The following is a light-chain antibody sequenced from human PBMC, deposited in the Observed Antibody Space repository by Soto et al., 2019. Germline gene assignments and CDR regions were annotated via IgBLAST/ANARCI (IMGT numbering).Light chain of an antibody. J-gene: IGKJ2*01. CDR1: QSVSSN. V-gene: IGKV3-15*01. Sequence: EIVMTQSPATLSVSPGERVALSCRASQSVSSNFAWYQQKSGQAPRLLIYGASTRATGIPARFSGSGSGTDFTLAISSLQSEDFAVYYCQQYNNWPYTFGQGTKLEIK. CDR3: QQYNNWPYT. CDR2: GAS.